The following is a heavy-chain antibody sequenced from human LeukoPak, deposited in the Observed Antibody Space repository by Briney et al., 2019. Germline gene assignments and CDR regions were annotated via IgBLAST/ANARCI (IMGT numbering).Heavy chain of an antibody. CDR2: IYYSGST. D-gene: IGHD2-2*01. CDR3: ARDNEYCSSTSCSNWFDP. Sequence: MPSETLSLTCTVSGGSISSYYWSWIRQPPGKGLEWIGYIYYSGSTNYNPSLKSRVTISVDTSKNQFSLKLSSVTAADTAVYYCARDNEYCSSTSCSNWFDPWGQGTLVTVSS. CDR1: GGSISSYY. V-gene: IGHV4-59*01. J-gene: IGHJ5*02.